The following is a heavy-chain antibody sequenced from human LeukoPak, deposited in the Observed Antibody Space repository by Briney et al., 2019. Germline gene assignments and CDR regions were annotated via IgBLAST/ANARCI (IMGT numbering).Heavy chain of an antibody. D-gene: IGHD3/OR15-3a*01. V-gene: IGHV3-15*01. Sequence: GGSLRLSCVASGFTFSNAWMSWVRQAPGRGLEWVGRIKRKGDDGTIDYAAPVKGRLSISRDDSKNTLYLQMKSLKSEDTAVYYCTAGTGRSDFDYWGKGTLVTVSS. CDR2: IKRKGDDGTI. J-gene: IGHJ4*02. CDR1: GFTFSNAW. CDR3: TAGTGRSDFDY.